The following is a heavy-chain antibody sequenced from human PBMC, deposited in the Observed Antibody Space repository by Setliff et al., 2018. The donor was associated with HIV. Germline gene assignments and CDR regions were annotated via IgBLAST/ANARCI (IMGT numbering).Heavy chain of an antibody. J-gene: IGHJ4*02. CDR1: EYSFTNYW. Sequence: PGESLKISCQGSEYSFTNYWVGWVRQMPDKGLEWMGLIWPIDSDTIYSPSFQGQVTLSADKSITTVYLQWSSLEAPDTAIYYCARLSKYYDFWTPNYWGQGTLVTVSS. V-gene: IGHV5-51*01. CDR3: ARLSKYYDFWTPNY. CDR2: IWPIDSDT. D-gene: IGHD3-3*01.